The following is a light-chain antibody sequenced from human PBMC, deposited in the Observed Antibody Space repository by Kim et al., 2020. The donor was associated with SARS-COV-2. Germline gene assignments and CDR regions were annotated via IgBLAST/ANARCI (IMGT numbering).Light chain of an antibody. CDR2: GAS. V-gene: IGKV3-20*01. CDR1: QSVSSSY. CDR3: QQYGSSPPYT. Sequence: EIVLTQSPVTLSLSPGERATLSCRASQSVSSSYLAWYQQKPGQAPRLLIYGASSRANGIPDRFSGSGSGTDFTLTISRLEPEDFAVYYCQQYGSSPPYTFGQGTKLEI. J-gene: IGKJ2*01.